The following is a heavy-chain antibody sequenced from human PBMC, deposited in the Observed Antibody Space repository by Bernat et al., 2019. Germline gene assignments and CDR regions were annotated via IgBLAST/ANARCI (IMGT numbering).Heavy chain of an antibody. Sequence: EVQLVESGGGLVQPGGSLRLSCAASGFTFSSYAMSWVRQAPGKGLEWVSVISGNGGSTYDADSVKGRFTISRDNSKNTLYLQMNSLRAEDTAVYYCAKVGRAVTTQDYWGQGTLVTVSS. CDR1: GFTFSSYA. D-gene: IGHD4-17*01. CDR3: AKVGRAVTTQDY. CDR2: ISGNGGST. J-gene: IGHJ4*02. V-gene: IGHV3-23*04.